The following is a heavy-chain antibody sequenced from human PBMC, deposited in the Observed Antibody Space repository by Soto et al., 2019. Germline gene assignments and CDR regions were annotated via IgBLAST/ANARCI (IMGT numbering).Heavy chain of an antibody. CDR2: ISSSGSTI. CDR1: GFTFSRYE. J-gene: IGHJ4*02. D-gene: IGHD3-22*01. V-gene: IGHV3-48*03. CDR3: ARGEPTYYYDSSGSRSDY. Sequence: GGSLRLSCAASGFTFSRYEMNWVRQAPGKGLEWVSYISSSGSTIYYADSVKGRFTISRDNAKNSLYLQMNSLRAEDTAVYYCARGEPTYYYDSSGSRSDYWGQGTLVTVSS.